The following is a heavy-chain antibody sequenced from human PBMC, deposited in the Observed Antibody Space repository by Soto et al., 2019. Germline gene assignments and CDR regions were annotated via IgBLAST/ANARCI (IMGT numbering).Heavy chain of an antibody. J-gene: IGHJ6*02. CDR3: PRFIGGAYGMDV. Sequence: QVQLVQSGAEVKKPGASVKVSCRASGYTFTTYTMHWVRQAPGQRLEWMGWINVANGNTKDSQKFPGRATITLDTAATTAYTELSSLRSEDAAVYYCPRFIGGAYGMDVWGQGTTLTVSS. CDR2: INVANGNT. D-gene: IGHD2-15*01. CDR1: GYTFTTYT. V-gene: IGHV1-3*01.